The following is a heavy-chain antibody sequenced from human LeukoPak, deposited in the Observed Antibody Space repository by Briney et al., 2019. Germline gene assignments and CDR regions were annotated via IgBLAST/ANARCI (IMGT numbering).Heavy chain of an antibody. V-gene: IGHV3-21*01. J-gene: IGHJ6*03. D-gene: IGHD1-26*01. CDR1: GLTFSSYN. CDR3: ARDPYSGSYGNYYYYFMDV. Sequence: GGSLRLSCAASGLTFSSYNMNWVRQAPGKGLEWVSSITSGSSYIYYADSVKDRFTISRDNAKNSLYLQMNSLIAEDTAVYYCARDPYSGSYGNYYYYFMDVWGKGTTVTISS. CDR2: ITSGSSYI.